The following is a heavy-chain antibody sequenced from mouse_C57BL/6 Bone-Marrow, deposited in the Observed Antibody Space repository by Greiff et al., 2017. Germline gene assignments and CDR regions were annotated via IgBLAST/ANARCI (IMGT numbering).Heavy chain of an antibody. CDR3: ARGGFAY. Sequence: VQLQQPGAELVRPGSSVKLSCKASGYTFTSYWMHWVKQSHGKSLEWIGRINPYNGDTFYNQKFKGKATLTVDKSSSTAHMELLSRTSEDFAVYYCARGGFAYWGQGTLVTVSA. V-gene: IGHV1-37*01. CDR1: GYTFTSYW. CDR2: INPYNGDT. J-gene: IGHJ3*01.